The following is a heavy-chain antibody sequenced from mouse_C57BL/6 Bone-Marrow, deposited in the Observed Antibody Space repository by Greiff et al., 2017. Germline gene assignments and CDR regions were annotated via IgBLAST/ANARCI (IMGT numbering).Heavy chain of an antibody. Sequence: QVQLQQSGAELARPGASVKMSCKASGYTFTSYTMHWVKQRPGQGLEWIGYINPSSGYTKYNQKFKDKATLTADKASSTAYMQLSSLTSEDSAVYYCARSTTVVGEYFDVWGTGTTVTVSS. J-gene: IGHJ1*03. V-gene: IGHV1-4*01. CDR1: GYTFTSYT. CDR3: ARSTTVVGEYFDV. CDR2: INPSSGYT. D-gene: IGHD1-1*01.